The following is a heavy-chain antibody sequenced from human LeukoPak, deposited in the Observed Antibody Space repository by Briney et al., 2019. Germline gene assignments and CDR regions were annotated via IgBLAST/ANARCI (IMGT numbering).Heavy chain of an antibody. Sequence: GGSLRLSCAASGFTFSNYAMNWVRQAPGKGLEWVSSISSSSSYIYYADSVKGRFTISRGNAKNSLYLQMNSLRAEDTAVYYCARDRGFGFIDYWGQGTLVTVSS. CDR1: GFTFSNYA. CDR3: ARDRGFGFIDY. J-gene: IGHJ4*02. D-gene: IGHD3-10*01. V-gene: IGHV3-21*01. CDR2: ISSSSSYI.